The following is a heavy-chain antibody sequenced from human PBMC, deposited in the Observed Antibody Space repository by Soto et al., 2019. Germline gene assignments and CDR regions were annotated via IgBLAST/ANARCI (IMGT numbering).Heavy chain of an antibody. CDR2: ISYDGSNK. J-gene: IGHJ4*02. V-gene: IGHV3-30*18. Sequence: GGSLRLSCAASGFTFSSYGMHWVRQATGKGLEWVAVISYDGSNKYYADSVRGRFTISRDNSKNTLYLQMNSLRAEDTAVYYCAKAAVAGAFDYWGQATLVTVSS. D-gene: IGHD6-19*01. CDR1: GFTFSSYG. CDR3: AKAAVAGAFDY.